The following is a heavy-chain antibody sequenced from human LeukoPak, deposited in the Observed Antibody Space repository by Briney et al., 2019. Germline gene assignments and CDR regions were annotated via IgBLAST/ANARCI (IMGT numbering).Heavy chain of an antibody. J-gene: IGHJ4*02. V-gene: IGHV4-31*03. CDR2: IYYSGST. CDR3: ARVGHYDSSGYYTPRFDY. Sequence: SETLSLTCTVSGGSISSGGYYWSWIRQHPGKGLEWIGYIYYSGSTYYNPSLKSRVTISVDTSKNQFSLKLSSVTAADTAVYYCARVGHYDSSGYYTPRFDYWGQGTLVTVSS. D-gene: IGHD3-22*01. CDR1: GGSISSGGYY.